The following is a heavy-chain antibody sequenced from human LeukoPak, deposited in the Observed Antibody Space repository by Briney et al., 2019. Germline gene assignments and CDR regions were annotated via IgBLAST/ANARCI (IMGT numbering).Heavy chain of an antibody. CDR1: GGSISSYY. D-gene: IGHD3-22*01. Sequence: SETLSLTCTVSGGSISSYYWSWIRQPPGKGLEWIGYIYYSGSTNYNPSLKSRVTLSVDTSKNQFSLKLSSVTAADTAVYYCARAGPSYYYDSSGYKSVPYYFDYWGQGTLVTVSS. CDR2: IYYSGST. V-gene: IGHV4-59*01. CDR3: ARAGPSYYYDSSGYKSVPYYFDY. J-gene: IGHJ4*02.